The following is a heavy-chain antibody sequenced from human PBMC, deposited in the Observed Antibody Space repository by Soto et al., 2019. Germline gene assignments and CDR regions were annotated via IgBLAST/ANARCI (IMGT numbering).Heavy chain of an antibody. D-gene: IGHD6-19*01. J-gene: IGHJ4*02. V-gene: IGHV4-4*02. CDR1: GRSISSSNS. Sequence: XXTLSLPFALSGRSISSSNSWSWVRQPPGKGLEWIGEIYHSGSTNYNPSLKSRVTISVDKSKNQFSLKLSSATAADTAVYYCARAGGSYSSGWYFDYWGQGTLVTVSS. CDR2: IYHSGST. CDR3: ARAGGSYSSGWYFDY.